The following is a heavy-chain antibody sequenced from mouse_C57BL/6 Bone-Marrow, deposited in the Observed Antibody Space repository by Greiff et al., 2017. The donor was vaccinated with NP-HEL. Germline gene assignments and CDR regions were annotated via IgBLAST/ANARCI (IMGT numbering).Heavy chain of an antibody. CDR3: EREGKGNWYFGV. CDR2: IHPNSGST. V-gene: IGHV1-64*01. Sequence: VQLQQPGAELVKPGASVKLSCKASGYTFTSYWMHWVKQRPGQGLEWIGMIHPNSGSTNYNEKFKSKATLTVDKSSSTAYMQLSSLISEDSAVYYCEREGKGNWYFGVWGTGTTVTVSS. CDR1: GYTFTSYW. J-gene: IGHJ1*03.